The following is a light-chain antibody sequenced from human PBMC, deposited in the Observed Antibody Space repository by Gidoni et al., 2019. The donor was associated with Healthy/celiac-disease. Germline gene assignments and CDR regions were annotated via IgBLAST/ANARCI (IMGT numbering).Light chain of an antibody. V-gene: IGKV3-20*01. CDR2: CAS. CDR3: QQYGSSSSIT. J-gene: IGKJ5*01. Sequence: EIVLTQSPGTLSLSPGERATLSCRASQSVSSSYLAWYQQKPGQAPMLLIYCASSRATGIPDRFSGSGSGTDFTLTISRLEPEDFAVYYCQQYGSSSSITFXQXTRLEIK. CDR1: QSVSSSY.